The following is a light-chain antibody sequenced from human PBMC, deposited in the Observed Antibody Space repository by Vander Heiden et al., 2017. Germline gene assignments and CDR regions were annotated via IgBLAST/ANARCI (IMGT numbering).Light chain of an antibody. CDR3: QEWDSDTVI. J-gene: IGLJ2*01. CDR1: ELGDKY. V-gene: IGLV3-1*01. Sequence: SYELTQPPSVSVSPGQTVSISCSGDELGDKYVCWYQQKPGQSLVLAIYQDTKRPAGSPERFSGSNSGNTATLTISGTQAVDEADYYCQEWDSDTVIFGGGTKLTVL. CDR2: QDT.